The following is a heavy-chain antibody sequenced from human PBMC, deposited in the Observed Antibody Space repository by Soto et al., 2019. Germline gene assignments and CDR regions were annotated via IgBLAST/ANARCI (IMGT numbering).Heavy chain of an antibody. CDR2: IIPIFGTA. CDR3: ARVQSAVVVAATPHLLAFMDV. CDR1: GGTFSSYA. J-gene: IGHJ6*02. D-gene: IGHD2-15*01. V-gene: IGHV1-69*06. Sequence: SVKVSCKASGGTFSSYAISWVRQAPGQGLEWMGGIIPIFGTANYAQKFQGRVTITADKSTSTAYMELSSLRSEDTAVYYCARVQSAVVVAATPHLLAFMDVWGQGTTVTVS.